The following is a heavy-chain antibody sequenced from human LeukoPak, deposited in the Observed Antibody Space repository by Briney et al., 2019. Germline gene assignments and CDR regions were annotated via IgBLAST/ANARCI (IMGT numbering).Heavy chain of an antibody. CDR1: GGSFSGYY. CDR2: IYYSGST. V-gene: IGHV4-59*01. Sequence: SETLSLTCAVYGGSFSGYYWSWIRQPPGKGLEWIGYIYYSGSTNYNPSLKSRVTISVDTSKNQFSLKLSSVTAADTAVYYCARAVPFDPWGQGPLVTVSS. J-gene: IGHJ5*02. D-gene: IGHD3-10*01. CDR3: ARAVPFDP.